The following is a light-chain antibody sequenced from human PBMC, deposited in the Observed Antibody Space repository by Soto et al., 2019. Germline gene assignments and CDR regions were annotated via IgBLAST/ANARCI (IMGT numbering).Light chain of an antibody. CDR2: DAS. CDR3: PQSYSTPWT. CDR1: QSISSW. Sequence: IQMPKSPSTLSASVGDRVTITCRASQSISSWLAWYQQKPGKAPKLLIYDASSLESGVPSRFSASGSGTEFTLTISSLQPEDFATYHCPQSYSTPWTFGQGTKVDI. V-gene: IGKV1-5*01. J-gene: IGKJ1*01.